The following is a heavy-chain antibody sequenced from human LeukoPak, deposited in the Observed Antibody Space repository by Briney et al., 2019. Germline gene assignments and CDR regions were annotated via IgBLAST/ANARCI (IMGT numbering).Heavy chain of an antibody. CDR2: INPNSGGT. V-gene: IGHV1-2*02. D-gene: IGHD1-26*01. CDR1: GYTFTGYY. Sequence: ASVKVSCKASGYTFTGYYMHWVRQDPGQGLEWMGWINPNSGGTNYAQKFQGRVTLTRDTSISTAYMELSSLRSDDTAMYYCARGKGGSPYDAFAIWGQGTMVTVSS. CDR3: ARGKGGSPYDAFAI. J-gene: IGHJ3*02.